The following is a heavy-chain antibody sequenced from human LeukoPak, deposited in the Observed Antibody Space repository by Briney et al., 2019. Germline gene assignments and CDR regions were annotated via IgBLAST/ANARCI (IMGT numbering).Heavy chain of an antibody. CDR2: INHSGST. CDR3: ARAVGYDFWSGDYYYGMDV. V-gene: IGHV4-34*01. J-gene: IGHJ6*02. CDR1: GGSFSGYY. Sequence: SETLSLTCAVYGGSFSGYYWSWIRQPPGKGLEWIGEINHSGSTNYNPSLKSRVTISVDTSKNQFSLKLSSVTAADTAVYYCARAVGYDFWSGDYYYGMDVWGQGTTVTVSS. D-gene: IGHD3-3*01.